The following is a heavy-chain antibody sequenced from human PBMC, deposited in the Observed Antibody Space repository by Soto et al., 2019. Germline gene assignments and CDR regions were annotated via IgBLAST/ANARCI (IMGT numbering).Heavy chain of an antibody. CDR1: GYTFTGYY. CDR2: INPNSGGT. J-gene: IGHJ3*02. D-gene: IGHD3-22*01. CDR3: ASCKTYYYDSSGPCAFDI. Sequence: ASVKVSCKASGYTFTGYYMHWLRQAPGQGLEWMGWINPNSGGTDYAQKFQGWVTMTRDTSISTAYMELSRLRSDDTAVYYCASCKTYYYDSSGPCAFDIWGQGIMVTVSS. V-gene: IGHV1-2*04.